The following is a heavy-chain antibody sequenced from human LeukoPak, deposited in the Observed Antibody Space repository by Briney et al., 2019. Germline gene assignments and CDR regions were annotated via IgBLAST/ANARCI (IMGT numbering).Heavy chain of an antibody. CDR1: GFTFSSYW. D-gene: IGHD3-10*01. CDR3: ARGGYLFGSGSDTGDY. J-gene: IGHJ4*02. V-gene: IGHV3-7*05. Sequence: GGSLRLSCAASGFTFSSYWMSWVRQAPGKGLEWVANIKQEGSEKYYVDSVKGRFTISRDNAKNSLYLQMNSLRAEDTAVFYCARGGYLFGSGSDTGDYWGQGTLVTVSS. CDR2: IKQEGSEK.